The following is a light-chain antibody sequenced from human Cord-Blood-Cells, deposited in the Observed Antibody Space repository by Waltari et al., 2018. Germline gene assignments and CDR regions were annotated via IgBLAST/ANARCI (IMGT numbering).Light chain of an antibody. J-gene: IGKJ4*01. CDR2: DAS. Sequence: DIQMTQSPSSLSASVGDRVTITCQASQDISNYLNWDQQKPGKAPKLLIYDASNLETGVPSRFSGSGSGTDFTFTISSLQPEDSATYYCQQYDNLLTFGGGTKVEIK. CDR1: QDISNY. V-gene: IGKV1-33*01. CDR3: QQYDNLLT.